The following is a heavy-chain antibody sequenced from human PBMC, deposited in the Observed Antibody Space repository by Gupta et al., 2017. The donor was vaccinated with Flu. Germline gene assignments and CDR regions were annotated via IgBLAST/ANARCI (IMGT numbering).Heavy chain of an antibody. Sequence: ASGFTFSSYSMNWVRQAPGKGLEWVSYISSSSSTIYYADSVKGRFTISRDIAKNSLYLQMNSLRDEDTAVYYCARDPHYCSSTSCYGKDGHDYWGQGTLVTVSS. D-gene: IGHD2-2*01. V-gene: IGHV3-48*02. CDR1: GFTFSSYS. CDR2: ISSSSSTI. J-gene: IGHJ4*02. CDR3: ARDPHYCSSTSCYGKDGHDY.